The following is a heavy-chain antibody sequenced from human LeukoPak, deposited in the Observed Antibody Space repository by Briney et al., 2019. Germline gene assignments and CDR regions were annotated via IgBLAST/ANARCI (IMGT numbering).Heavy chain of an antibody. D-gene: IGHD1-1*01. Sequence: GGALRDSCAGSGFTFVDYGMNWVRQAAGKGLEWVSGINWKGGSTGYADSVKGRFTISRDNAKNSLYLQMNSLRAEDTALYYCARDRTSRLDGVGVWGQGTLVTVSS. J-gene: IGHJ4*02. CDR2: INWKGGST. V-gene: IGHV3-20*04. CDR3: ARDRTSRLDGVGV. CDR1: GFTFVDYG.